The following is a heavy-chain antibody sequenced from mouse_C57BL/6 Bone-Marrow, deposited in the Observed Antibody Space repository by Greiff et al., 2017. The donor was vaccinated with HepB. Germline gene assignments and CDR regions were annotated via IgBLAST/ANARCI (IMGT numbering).Heavy chain of an antibody. J-gene: IGHJ1*03. CDR1: GYTFTSYW. CDR3: ATIYYYGSSYPYWYFDV. CDR2: IYPSDSET. D-gene: IGHD1-1*01. V-gene: IGHV1-61*01. Sequence: VQLQQSGAELVRPGSSVKLSCKASGYTFTSYWMDWVKQRPGQGLEWIGNIYPSDSETHYNQKFKDKATLTVDKSSSTAYMQLSSLTSEDSAVYYCATIYYYGSSYPYWYFDVWGTGTTVTVSS.